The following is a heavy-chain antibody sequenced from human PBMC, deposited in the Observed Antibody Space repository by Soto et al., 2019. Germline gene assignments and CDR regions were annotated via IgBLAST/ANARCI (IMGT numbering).Heavy chain of an antibody. D-gene: IGHD1-1*01. Sequence: QVQLQESGPGLVKPSQTLSLSCNVSGVSVSSGDYYWSWIRQHAGGGLEWIGYIDRSGSTYYKPSLRGRVIMSVDTSTNQIYLRLLSVTAADTAMYYCARDSGVNSENYYGLDVWGHGTTVTVAS. CDR3: ARDSGVNSENYYGLDV. CDR1: GVSVSSGDYY. V-gene: IGHV4-31*03. J-gene: IGHJ6*02. CDR2: IDRSGST.